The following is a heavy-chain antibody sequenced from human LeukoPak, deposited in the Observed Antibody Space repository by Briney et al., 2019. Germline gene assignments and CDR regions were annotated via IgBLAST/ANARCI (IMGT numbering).Heavy chain of an antibody. CDR1: GYSFSTYW. CDR2: VYPDDSDT. D-gene: IGHD6-6*01. J-gene: IGHJ4*02. CDR3: ARAARGRGVFDN. Sequence: GESLKISCKGSGYSFSTYWIGWVRQTPGKGLEWMGIVYPDDSDTTYSPSFQGQVTISADKSISTAYLQWSSLKTPDTAMYYYARAARGRGVFDNWGQGTLVTVSS. V-gene: IGHV5-51*01.